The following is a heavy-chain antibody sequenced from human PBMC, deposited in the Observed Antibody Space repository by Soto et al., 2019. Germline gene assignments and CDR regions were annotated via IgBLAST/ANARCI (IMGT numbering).Heavy chain of an antibody. V-gene: IGHV3-21*01. CDR3: ARPVILGWFDP. J-gene: IGHJ5*02. D-gene: IGHD2-15*01. Sequence: GGSLRLSCAASGFNFSSYSMNWVRQAPGKGLEWVSSISSSSSYIYYADSVKGRFTISRDNAKNSLYLQMNSLRAEDTAVYYCARPVILGWFDPWGQGTLVTVSS. CDR2: ISSSSSYI. CDR1: GFNFSSYS.